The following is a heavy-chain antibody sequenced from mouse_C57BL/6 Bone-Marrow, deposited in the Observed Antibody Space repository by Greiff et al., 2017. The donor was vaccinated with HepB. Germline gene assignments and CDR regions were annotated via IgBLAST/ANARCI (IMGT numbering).Heavy chain of an antibody. D-gene: IGHD2-4*01. CDR2: IHPSDSDT. J-gene: IGHJ4*01. V-gene: IGHV1-74*01. CDR3: AREPDYDGAMDY. CDR1: GYTFTSYW. Sequence: VQLQQPGAELVKPGASVKVSCKASGYTFTSYWMHWVKQRPGQGLEWIGRIHPSDSDTNYNQKFKGKATLTVDKSSSTAYMQLSSLTSEDSAVYYWAREPDYDGAMDYWGQGTSVTVSS.